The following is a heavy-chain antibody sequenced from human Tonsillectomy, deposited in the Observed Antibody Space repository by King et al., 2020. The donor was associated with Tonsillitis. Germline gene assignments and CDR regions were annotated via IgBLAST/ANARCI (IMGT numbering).Heavy chain of an antibody. CDR1: GGSITIGSYH. CDR2: IYYSGST. J-gene: IGHJ4*02. D-gene: IGHD1-26*01. CDR3: ARQIVGTTPLYFDY. V-gene: IGHV4-39*01. Sequence: QLQESGPGLVKPSETLSLTCTVSGGSITIGSYHWGWIRQPPGKGLEWIGTIYYSGSTYYNPSLKSRVSISVDTSKKQFSLKLSSVTAADTAVYYCARQIVGTTPLYFDYWGQGTLVTVSS.